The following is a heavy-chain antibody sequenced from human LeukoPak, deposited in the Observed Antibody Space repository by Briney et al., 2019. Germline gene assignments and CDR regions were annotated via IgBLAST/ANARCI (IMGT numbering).Heavy chain of an antibody. CDR3: ARHPSMTIAAAGVDWFDP. CDR1: GYSISSGYY. D-gene: IGHD6-13*01. Sequence: ETSETLSLTCAVSGYSISSGYYWGWIRQPPGKGLEWIGSIYYSGNTYYNPSLKSRVTISVDTSKNQFSLKLSSVTAADTAVYYCARHPSMTIAAAGVDWFDPWGQGTLVTVSS. V-gene: IGHV4-38-2*01. CDR2: IYYSGNT. J-gene: IGHJ5*02.